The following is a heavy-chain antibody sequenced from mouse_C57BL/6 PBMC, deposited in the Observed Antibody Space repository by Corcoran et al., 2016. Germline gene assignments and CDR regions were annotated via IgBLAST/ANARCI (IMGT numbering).Heavy chain of an antibody. V-gene: IGHV1-76*01. D-gene: IGHD2-5*01. CDR1: GYTFTDYY. J-gene: IGHJ4*01. Sequence: QVQLKQSGAELVRPGASVKLSCKASGYTFTDYYINWVKQRPGQGLEWIARIYHGSGNTYYNEKFKGKATLTAEKSSSTAYMQLSSLTSEDSAVYFCAKTYSNYYYAMDYWGQGTSVTVSS. CDR3: AKTYSNYYYAMDY. CDR2: IYHGSGNT.